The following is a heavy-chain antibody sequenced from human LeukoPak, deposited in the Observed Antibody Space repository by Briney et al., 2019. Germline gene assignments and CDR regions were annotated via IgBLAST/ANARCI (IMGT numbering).Heavy chain of an antibody. Sequence: PGGSLRLSCAASGFTFSNAWMSWVRQAPGKGLEWVAVISYDGSNRYYADSVKGRFTISRDNSKNTLYLQMNSLRAEDTAVYYCAKDKAAAIDYWGQGTLVTVSS. J-gene: IGHJ4*02. CDR1: GFTFSNAW. V-gene: IGHV3-30*18. CDR3: AKDKAAAIDY. D-gene: IGHD6-25*01. CDR2: ISYDGSNR.